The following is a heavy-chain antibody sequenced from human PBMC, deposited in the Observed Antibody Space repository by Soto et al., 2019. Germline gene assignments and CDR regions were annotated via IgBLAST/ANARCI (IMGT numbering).Heavy chain of an antibody. CDR1: GFTFSTFW. D-gene: IGHD3-10*01. V-gene: IGHV3-7*03. CDR2: IKEDGSEK. Sequence: EVQLLESGGGLVQPGGSLRLSCAASGFTFSTFWMDWVRQAPGKGLEWVAKIKEDGSEKYYADSVKGRFIISRDNARNSVDLKMNSLRAEDTAVYYCARVRPGNYRDYWGQGTLVTVSS. CDR3: ARVRPGNYRDY. J-gene: IGHJ4*02.